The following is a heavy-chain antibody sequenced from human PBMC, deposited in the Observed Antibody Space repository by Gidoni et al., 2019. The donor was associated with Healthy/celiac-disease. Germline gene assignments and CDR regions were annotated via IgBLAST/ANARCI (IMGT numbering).Heavy chain of an antibody. CDR1: GFTFSDYY. Sequence: QVQLVESGGGLVKPGGSLRLSCAASGFTFSDYYLSWIRQAPGKGLEWVSYISSSSSNTNYADSVKGRFTISRDNAKKPLYLQMNSLRAEDTAVYYCARSGGGSYHGYFDYWGQGTLVTVSS. CDR3: ARSGGGSYHGYFDY. J-gene: IGHJ4*02. D-gene: IGHD1-26*01. V-gene: IGHV3-11*05. CDR2: ISSSSSNT.